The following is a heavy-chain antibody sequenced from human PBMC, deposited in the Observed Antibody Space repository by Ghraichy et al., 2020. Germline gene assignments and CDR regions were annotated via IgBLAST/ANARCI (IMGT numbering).Heavy chain of an antibody. CDR2: ISNDGDNV. CDR1: GFSFSSYA. J-gene: IGHJ4*02. D-gene: IGHD6-19*01. Sequence: GGSLRLSCAASGFSFSSYAMNWVRQAPGKGLEWVTAISNDGDNVWYADSVRGRFTISRDNSKNTLYLQMNSLRTEDTAVDYCARHSGYSSCCRPGGSGYFDYWGQGTLVTVSS. V-gene: IGHV3-30*04. CDR3: ARHSGYSSCCRPGGSGYFDY.